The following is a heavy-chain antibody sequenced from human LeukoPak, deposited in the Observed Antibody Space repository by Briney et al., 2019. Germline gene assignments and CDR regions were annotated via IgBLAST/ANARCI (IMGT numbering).Heavy chain of an antibody. Sequence: SETLSLTCTVSGGSISSYYWSWIRQPAGKGLEWIGRTYTSGSTNYNPSLKSRVTISVDTSKNQFSLKLSSVTAADTAVYYCARDFSGGNSRNAFDIWGQGTMVTVSS. CDR1: GGSISSYY. V-gene: IGHV4-4*07. D-gene: IGHD4-23*01. CDR3: ARDFSGGNSRNAFDI. J-gene: IGHJ3*02. CDR2: TYTSGST.